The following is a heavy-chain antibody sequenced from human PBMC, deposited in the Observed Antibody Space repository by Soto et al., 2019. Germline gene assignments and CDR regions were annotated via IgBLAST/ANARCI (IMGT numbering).Heavy chain of an antibody. V-gene: IGHV1-18*01. Sequence: DSGKVSCKASGYTFTYCGVSWLRQAPGQGLEWMGWVSTYNGNTSYAQRFQGRITMTTDKSRNTVYMELRSLRSDDTAVYYCARDDLRTHYFDYWGQGTLVTVSS. CDR1: GYTFTYCG. CDR3: ARDDLRTHYFDY. CDR2: VSTYNGNT. J-gene: IGHJ4*02. D-gene: IGHD3-10*01.